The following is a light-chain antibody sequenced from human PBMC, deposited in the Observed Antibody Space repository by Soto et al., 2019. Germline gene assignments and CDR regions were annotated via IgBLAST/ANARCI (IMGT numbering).Light chain of an antibody. CDR1: QTVRNNY. V-gene: IGKV3-20*01. CDR2: DAS. Sequence: EFVLTQSPGTLSLSPGERATLSCRASQTVRNNYLAWYQQKPGQAPRLLIYDASSRATGIPDRSSGGGSGTDFTLTISRLEPEGFAVYYCQQFSSYPLTFGGGTKVDIK. CDR3: QQFSSYPLT. J-gene: IGKJ4*01.